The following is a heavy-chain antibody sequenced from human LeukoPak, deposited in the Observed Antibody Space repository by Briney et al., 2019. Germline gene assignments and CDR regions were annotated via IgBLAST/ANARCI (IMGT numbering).Heavy chain of an antibody. V-gene: IGHV6-1*01. CDR3: ASAGLRYFDWLANFDY. J-gene: IGHJ4*02. CDR1: GDSVSSNSAA. D-gene: IGHD3-9*01. Sequence: SQTLSLTCAISGDSVSSNSAAWNWIRQSPSRGLEWLGRTYYRSKWYNDYAVSVKSRITINPDTSKNQFSLQLNSVTPEDTAVYYCASAGLRYFDWLANFDYWGQGTLVTVSS. CDR2: TYYRSKWYN.